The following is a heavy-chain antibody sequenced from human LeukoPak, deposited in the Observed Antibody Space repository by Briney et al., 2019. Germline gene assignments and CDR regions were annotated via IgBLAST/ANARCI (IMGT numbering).Heavy chain of an antibody. CDR3: ATGASKVTTDFANY. CDR1: GYSFTNYW. J-gene: IGHJ4*02. CDR2: IDPSDSYT. D-gene: IGHD4-17*01. Sequence: GESLKISCKGPGYSFTNYWISWVRQMPGKGLGWMGRIDPSDSYTKYSPSFEGHVTISVDKSISTAFLQWYSLRASDSAMYYCATGASKVTTDFANYWGQGTQVAVSS. V-gene: IGHV5-10-1*01.